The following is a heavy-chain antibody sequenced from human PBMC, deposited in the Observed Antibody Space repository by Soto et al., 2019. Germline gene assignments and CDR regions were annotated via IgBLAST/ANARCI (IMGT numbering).Heavy chain of an antibody. D-gene: IGHD6-19*01. V-gene: IGHV3-21*01. CDR1: GFTFSTYS. CDR2: ISSSSSYI. J-gene: IGHJ4*02. Sequence: EVQLVESGGGLVKPGGSLRLSCAASGFTFSTYSMNWVRQAPGKGLEWVSSISSSSSYIYYADSVKGRFTISRDNARNSLYRQRKRLGAKEPAVFYCGRVPPPIAGARSFDYGGRGT. CDR3: GRVPPPIAGARSFDY.